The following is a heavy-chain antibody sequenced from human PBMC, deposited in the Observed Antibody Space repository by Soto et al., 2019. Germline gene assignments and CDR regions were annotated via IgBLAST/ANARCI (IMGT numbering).Heavy chain of an antibody. Sequence: QVQLQQWGAGLLKPSETLSLTCAVYGGSFSGYYWTWIRQPPGTGLEWIGEINHSGSTNYNPSLKSRFTISVYTSKNQFSLKLTSVTAADTAVYYCARDKITGLFDYWGQGTLVTVSS. CDR3: ARDKITGLFDY. CDR1: GGSFSGYY. J-gene: IGHJ4*02. CDR2: INHSGST. D-gene: IGHD2-8*02. V-gene: IGHV4-34*01.